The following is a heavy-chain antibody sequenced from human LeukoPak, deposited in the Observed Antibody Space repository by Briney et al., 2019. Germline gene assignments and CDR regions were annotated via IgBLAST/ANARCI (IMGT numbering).Heavy chain of an antibody. CDR3: VKITSVTGGDC. Sequence: GGSLRLSCAASGFTFSSYAMSWVRQAPGKGLEYVSGISSNGGSSFYADSVKGRFTISRDSSKNTLYLQMSSLRAEDTAVYYCVKITSVTGGDCWGQGTRLTVSS. CDR1: GFTFSSYA. CDR2: ISSNGGSS. V-gene: IGHV3-64D*09. J-gene: IGHJ4*02. D-gene: IGHD1-1*01.